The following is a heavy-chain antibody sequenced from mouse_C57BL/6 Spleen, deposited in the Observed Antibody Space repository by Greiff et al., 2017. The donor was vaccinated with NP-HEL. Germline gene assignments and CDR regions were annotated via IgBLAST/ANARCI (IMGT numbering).Heavy chain of an antibody. CDR3: ARAIYDYLYYFDY. V-gene: IGHV1-69*01. CDR1: GYTFTSYW. J-gene: IGHJ2*01. CDR2: IDPSDSYT. D-gene: IGHD2-4*01. Sequence: QVQLQQPGAELVMPGASVKLSCKASGYTFTSYWMHWVKQRPGPGLEWIGEIDPSDSYTNYNQKFKGKSTLTVDKSSSTAYMQLSSLTSEDSAVYYCARAIYDYLYYFDYWGQGTTLTVSS.